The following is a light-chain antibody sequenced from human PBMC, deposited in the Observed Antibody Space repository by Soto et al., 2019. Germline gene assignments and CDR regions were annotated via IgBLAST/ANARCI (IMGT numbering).Light chain of an antibody. CDR2: DAS. V-gene: IGKV1-33*01. J-gene: IGKJ4*01. CDR1: QTISSW. Sequence: DIQMTQSPSTLSGSVGDRVTITCRASQTISSWLAWYQQKPGKAPKLLIYDASNLETGVPSRFSGSGSGTDFTFTISSLQPEDIATYYCQQYDNLLTFGGGTKVDNK. CDR3: QQYDNLLT.